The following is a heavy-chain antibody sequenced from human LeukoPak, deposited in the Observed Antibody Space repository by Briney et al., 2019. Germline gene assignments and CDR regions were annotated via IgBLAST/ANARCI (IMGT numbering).Heavy chain of an antibody. J-gene: IGHJ4*02. D-gene: IGHD6-13*01. CDR1: GFTVSSNY. Sequence: PGGSLRLSCAASGFTVSSNYMSWVRQAPGKGLEWVSVIYSGGSTYYADSVKGRFTISRDNSKNTLYLQMNSLRAEDTAVYYCARGLYSSSWASNYFGYWGQGTLVTVSS. CDR2: IYSGGST. V-gene: IGHV3-66*01. CDR3: ARGLYSSSWASNYFGY.